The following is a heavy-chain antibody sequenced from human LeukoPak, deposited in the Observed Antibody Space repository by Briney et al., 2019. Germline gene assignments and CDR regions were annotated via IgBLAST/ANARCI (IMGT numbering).Heavy chain of an antibody. CDR2: IRYDGSYK. CDR1: GFTTSSYG. V-gene: IGHV3-30*02. CDR3: AKDGGVRGPDYYYYMDV. D-gene: IGHD3-10*01. Sequence: PGGSLRLSCGASGFTTSSYGMHWVRQAPGKGLEWVAFIRYDGSYKNYADSVKGRFTISRDISKSTLYLQMNSLRAADTAVYYCAKDGGVRGPDYYYYMDVWGKGTTVTISS. J-gene: IGHJ6*03.